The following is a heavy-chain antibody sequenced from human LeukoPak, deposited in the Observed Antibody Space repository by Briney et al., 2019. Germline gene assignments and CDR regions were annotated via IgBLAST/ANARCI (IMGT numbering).Heavy chain of an antibody. V-gene: IGHV5-51*01. J-gene: IGHJ3*02. CDR3: ARLRIQLYKVPDAFDI. CDR2: IFPGDSDT. D-gene: IGHD5-18*01. Sequence: GESLKISCKGSGYSFTNYWIGWVRQMPGRGLEWMGLIFPGDSDTRYSPSFQGQVTISVDKSISTAYLKWSSLKASDTSMYYCARLRIQLYKVPDAFDIWGQGTMVTVSS. CDR1: GYSFTNYW.